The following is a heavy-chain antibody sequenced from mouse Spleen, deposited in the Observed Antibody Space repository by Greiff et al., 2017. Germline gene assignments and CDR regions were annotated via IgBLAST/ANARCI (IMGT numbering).Heavy chain of an antibody. D-gene: IGHD1-1*01. CDR1: EYEFPSHD. V-gene: IGHV5-2*01. CDR2: INSDGGRT. J-gene: IGHJ1*01. CDR3: ARARGSSPYWYFDV. Sequence: EVQLQQSGGGLVQPGESLKLSCESNEYEFPSHDMSWVRKTPEKRLELVAAINSDGGRTYYPDTMERRFIISRDNTKKPLYLQMSSLRSEDTALYYCARARGSSPYWYFDVWGAGTTVTVSS.